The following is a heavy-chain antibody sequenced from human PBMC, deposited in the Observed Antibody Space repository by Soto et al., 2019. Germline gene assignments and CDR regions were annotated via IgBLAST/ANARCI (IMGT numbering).Heavy chain of an antibody. V-gene: IGHV3-33*01. Sequence: QVQLVESGGGMVQPGRSLRLSCAASGFTFSSYGMHWVRQAPGKGLEWVAVIWYDGSNKYYADSVKGRFTISRDNSKNTLYRQMNSMRAEDTAVYYCARDKGGYSYGYGDYWGQGTLVTVSS. D-gene: IGHD5-18*01. CDR1: GFTFSSYG. CDR3: ARDKGGYSYGYGDY. J-gene: IGHJ4*02. CDR2: IWYDGSNK.